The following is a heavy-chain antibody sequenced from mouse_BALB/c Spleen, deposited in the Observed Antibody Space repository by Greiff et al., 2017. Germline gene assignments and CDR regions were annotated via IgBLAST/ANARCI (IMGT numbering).Heavy chain of an antibody. CDR2: IRNKANGYTT. D-gene: IGHD1-1*01. CDR1: GFTFTDYY. J-gene: IGHJ2*01. V-gene: IGHV7-3*02. CDR3: ARDSHYYGSSYFYFDY. Sequence: EVKVVESGGGLVQPGGSLRLSCATSGFTFTDYYMSWVRQPPGKALEWLGFIRNKANGYTTEYSASVKGRFTISRDNSQSILYLQMNTLRAEDSATYYCARDSHYYGSSYFYFDYWGQGTTLTVSS.